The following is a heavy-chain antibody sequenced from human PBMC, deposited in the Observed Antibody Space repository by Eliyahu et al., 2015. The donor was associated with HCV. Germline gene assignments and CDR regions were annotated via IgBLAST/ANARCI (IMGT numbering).Heavy chain of an antibody. Sequence: QVQLQQWGAGLLKLSETLSLTCXVXGGXFSGYYWXWIRQPPGKGLEWIXEINHSGSTNYNPSLKSRVTISVDTSKNQFSLKLSSVTAADTAVYYCATKKSRRGLYSAFDIWGQGTMVTVSS. CDR1: GGXFSGYY. J-gene: IGHJ3*02. D-gene: IGHD2-21*01. CDR2: INHSGST. V-gene: IGHV4-34*01. CDR3: ATKKSRRGLYSAFDI.